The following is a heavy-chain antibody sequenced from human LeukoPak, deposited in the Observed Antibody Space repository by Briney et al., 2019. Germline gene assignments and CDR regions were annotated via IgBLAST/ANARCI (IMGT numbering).Heavy chain of an antibody. CDR3: ARHADSSSWPKAVYYDYVWGASNYFDY. CDR1: GGSISSSSYY. D-gene: IGHD3-16*01. J-gene: IGHJ4*02. CDR2: IYYSGST. Sequence: SETLSLTCTVPGGSISSSSYYWGWIRQPPGKGLEWIGSIYYSGSTYYNPSLKSRVTISVDTPKNQFSLKLSSVTAADTAVYYCARHADSSSWPKAVYYDYVWGASNYFDYWGQGTLVTVSS. V-gene: IGHV4-39*01.